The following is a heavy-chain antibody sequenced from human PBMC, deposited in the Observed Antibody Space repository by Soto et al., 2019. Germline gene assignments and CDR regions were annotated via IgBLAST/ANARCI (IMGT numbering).Heavy chain of an antibody. J-gene: IGHJ4*02. V-gene: IGHV4-59*08. CDR3: ARHYPPFYDFWSGYSHFDY. Sequence: SETLSLTCTVSGGSISSYYWSWIRQPPGKGLEWIGYIYYSGSTNYNPSLKSRVTVSVDTSKNQFSLKLSSVTAADTAVYYCARHYPPFYDFWSGYSHFDYWGQGTLVTVSS. CDR2: IYYSGST. CDR1: GGSISSYY. D-gene: IGHD3-3*01.